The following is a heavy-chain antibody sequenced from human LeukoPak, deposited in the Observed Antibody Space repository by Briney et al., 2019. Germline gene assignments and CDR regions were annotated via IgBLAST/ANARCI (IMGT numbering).Heavy chain of an antibody. J-gene: IGHJ4*02. CDR3: ARLDYSNSPLDY. CDR1: GYNFATYW. CDR2: IYPGDSDT. D-gene: IGHD6-6*01. Sequence: KRGESLKISCKGSGYNFATYWIGWVRQMPGKGLEWMGIIYPGDSDTTYSPSFQGQVTISADKSISTAYLQWSSLRASDTAMYYCARLDYSNSPLDYWGQGTLVTVAS. V-gene: IGHV5-51*01.